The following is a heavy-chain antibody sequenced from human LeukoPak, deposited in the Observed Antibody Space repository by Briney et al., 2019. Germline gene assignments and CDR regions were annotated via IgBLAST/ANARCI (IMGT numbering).Heavy chain of an antibody. D-gene: IGHD4-17*01. J-gene: IGHJ4*02. V-gene: IGHV3-23*01. CDR3: AKLAPAADYGDYLVNYFDY. CDR1: GFTFSSYA. CDR2: ISVSGGST. Sequence: GGSLRLSCAASGFTFSSYAMSWVRQAPGKGLEWVSAISVSGGSTYYADSVKGRFTISRDNSKNTLYLQMNSLRAEDTAVYYCAKLAPAADYGDYLVNYFDYWGQGTLVTVSS.